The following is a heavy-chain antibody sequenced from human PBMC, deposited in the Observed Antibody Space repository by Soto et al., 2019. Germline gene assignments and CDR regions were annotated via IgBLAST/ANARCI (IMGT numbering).Heavy chain of an antibody. Sequence: QVQLVESGGGLVKPGGSLRLSCAASGFTFSDYYMSWIRQAPGKGLEWISYISSTGSYTNYADSVKGRFTISRDNAKNSLYLQMNSLRAENTAVYYCARDSTGWRAVYDYWGQGSLVTVSS. CDR2: ISSTGSYT. D-gene: IGHD6-19*01. CDR3: ARDSTGWRAVYDY. J-gene: IGHJ4*02. CDR1: GFTFSDYY. V-gene: IGHV3-11*05.